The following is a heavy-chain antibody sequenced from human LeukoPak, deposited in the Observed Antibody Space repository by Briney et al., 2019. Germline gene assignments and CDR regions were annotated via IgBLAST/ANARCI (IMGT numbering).Heavy chain of an antibody. J-gene: IGHJ4*02. CDR1: GLTFSRSA. CDR2: ISDSGGRT. V-gene: IGHV3-23*01. CDR3: ASDTIRGLIFLDH. Sequence: GGSLSLSCAASGLTFSRSAMNWVRQAPGKGLEWVGSISDSGGRTKYADSVKGRFTISRDNSKNTLFLQMNSLRIDDTAVYYCASDTIRGLIFLDHWGQGTLVTVSS. D-gene: IGHD3-10*01.